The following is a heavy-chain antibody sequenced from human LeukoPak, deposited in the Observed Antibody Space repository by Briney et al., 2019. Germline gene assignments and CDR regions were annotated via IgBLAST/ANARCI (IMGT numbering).Heavy chain of an antibody. CDR1: GFTFSSYA. CDR2: ISETGVGT. J-gene: IGHJ4*02. Sequence: VGSLRLSCAASGFTFSSYAMSWVRQVPGKGLEWVSAISETGVGTYYAGSVRGRFSISRDNSKNTLYLQMNSLRADDTAVYYCAKEVKVVNLHLNSWGQGTLVTVSS. D-gene: IGHD4-23*01. V-gene: IGHV3-23*01. CDR3: AKEVKVVNLHLNS.